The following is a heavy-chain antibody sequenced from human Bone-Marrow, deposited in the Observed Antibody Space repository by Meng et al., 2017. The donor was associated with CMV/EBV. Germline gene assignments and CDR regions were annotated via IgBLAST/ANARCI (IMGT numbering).Heavy chain of an antibody. V-gene: IGHV4-61*01. CDR3: ARDEGGYFDY. Sequence: GSLRLSCTVSGYSISSGYYWSWIRQPPGKGLEWIGYIYYSGSTNYNPSLKSRVTISVDTSKNQFSLKLSSVTAADTAVYYCARDEGGYFDYWGQGTLVTVSS. J-gene: IGHJ4*02. CDR2: IYYSGST. CDR1: GYSISSGYY.